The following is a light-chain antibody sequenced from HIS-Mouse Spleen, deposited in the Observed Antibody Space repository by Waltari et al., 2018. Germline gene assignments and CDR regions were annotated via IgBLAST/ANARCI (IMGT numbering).Light chain of an antibody. J-gene: IGLJ3*02. CDR1: SSDVGGYNY. V-gene: IGLV2-14*03. CDR3: SSYTSSSTRV. Sequence: QSALTQPASVSGSPGQSITISCTGTSSDVGGYNYVSWYQQHPGKAPKLMNYDVSNRPSVVSNRVSGSKSGNTASLTISGLQAEDEADYYCSSYTSSSTRVFGGGTKLTVL. CDR2: DVS.